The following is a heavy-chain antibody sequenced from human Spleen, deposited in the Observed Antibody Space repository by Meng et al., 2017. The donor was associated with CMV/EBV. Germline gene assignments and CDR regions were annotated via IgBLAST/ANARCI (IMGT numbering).Heavy chain of an antibody. CDR3: AKESTRGFDP. Sequence: ETLSLTCGDFGNSFTTYWINWVRQVPGKGLEWMGIIYTGDSDTRYSPSFQGQVTISVDKSISTAYLQWDNLKASDTAIYYCAKESTRGFDPWGQGTLVTVSS. CDR2: IYTGDSDT. J-gene: IGHJ5*02. CDR1: GNSFTTYW. D-gene: IGHD2/OR15-2a*01. V-gene: IGHV5-51*01.